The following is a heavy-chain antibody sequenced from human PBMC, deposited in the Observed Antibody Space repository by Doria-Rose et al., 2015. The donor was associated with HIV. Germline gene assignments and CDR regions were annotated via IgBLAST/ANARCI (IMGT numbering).Heavy chain of an antibody. CDR3: ARSFTMVQGVTNWFDP. J-gene: IGHJ5*02. CDR2: INHSGST. CDR1: GGSFSNYY. V-gene: IGHV4-34*01. Sequence: WGYGLLKPSETLSLNCAVYGGSFSNYYWTWIRQPPGKGLEWIGEINHSGSTNYNPSLKSRVTISVDTSKNQFSLKLSSVTAADMAVYYCARSFTMVQGVTNWFDPWGQGTRGTVSS. D-gene: IGHD3-10*01.